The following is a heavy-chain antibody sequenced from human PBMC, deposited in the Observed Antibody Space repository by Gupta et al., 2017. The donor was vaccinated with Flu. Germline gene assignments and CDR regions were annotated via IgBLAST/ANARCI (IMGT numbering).Heavy chain of an antibody. V-gene: IGHV4-39*01. CDR2: IYYTGTT. D-gene: IGHD4-11*01. J-gene: IGHJ6*02. CDR3: ARSHSYSNYALDV. CDR1: GGSITSDSYY. Sequence: QLQESGPGLVKPSETLLVTCTVSGGSITSDSYYWGWIRQPPGKGLEWIGSIYYTGTTSYNPSLKSRVTISVDRSKNQFSLRLSSVSAADTAVYYCARSHSYSNYALDVWGQGTAVTVSS.